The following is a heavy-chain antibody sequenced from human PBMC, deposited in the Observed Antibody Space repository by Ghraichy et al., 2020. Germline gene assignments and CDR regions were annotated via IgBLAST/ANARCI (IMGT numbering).Heavy chain of an antibody. CDR2: IIPIFGTA. Sequence: VQVSCKASGGTFSSYAISWVRQAPGQGLEWMGGIIPIFGTANYAQKFQGRVTITADESTSTAYMELSSLRSEDTAVYYCARVWGTGPYYYYGMDVWGQGTTVTVSS. J-gene: IGHJ6*02. D-gene: IGHD2-8*02. CDR1: GGTFSSYA. CDR3: ARVWGTGPYYYYGMDV. V-gene: IGHV1-69*13.